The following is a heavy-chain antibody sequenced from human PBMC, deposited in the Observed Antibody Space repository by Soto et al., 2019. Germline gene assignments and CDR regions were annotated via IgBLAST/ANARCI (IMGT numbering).Heavy chain of an antibody. CDR3: ARAGGAASSPGTTAGIADY. D-gene: IGHD6-13*01. CDR2: IYYSGST. Sequence: PSETLSLTCTVSGGSISSGGYYWSWIRQHPGKGLEWIGYIYYSGSTYYNPSLKSRVTISVDTSKNQFSLKLSSVTAADTAVYYCARAGGAASSPGTTAGIADYWGQGTLVTVSS. CDR1: GGSISSGGYY. V-gene: IGHV4-31*03. J-gene: IGHJ4*02.